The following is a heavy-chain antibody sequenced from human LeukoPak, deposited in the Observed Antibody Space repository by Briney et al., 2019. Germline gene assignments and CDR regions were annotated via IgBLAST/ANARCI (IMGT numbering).Heavy chain of an antibody. V-gene: IGHV3-23*01. Sequence: PGGSLRLSCAASGFTFSSYAMSWVRQAPGKGLEWVSAISGSGGSTYYADSVKGRFTISRDNAKNSLYLQMNSLRAEDTAVYYCARVRSSDDYYYYYMDVWGKGTTVTVSS. D-gene: IGHD6-13*01. CDR1: GFTFSSYA. J-gene: IGHJ6*03. CDR3: ARVRSSDDYYYYYMDV. CDR2: ISGSGGST.